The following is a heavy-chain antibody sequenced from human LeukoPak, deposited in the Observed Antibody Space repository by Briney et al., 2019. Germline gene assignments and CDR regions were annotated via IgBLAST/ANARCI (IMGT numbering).Heavy chain of an antibody. Sequence: SVNVSCKASGGTFSSYAISWVRQAPGQGLEWMGGIIPIFGTANYAQKFQGRVTITADKSTSTAYMEPSSLRSEDTAVYYCAREKEGLLPFDYWGQGTLVTVSS. CDR2: IIPIFGTA. J-gene: IGHJ4*02. D-gene: IGHD3-22*01. CDR1: GGTFSSYA. V-gene: IGHV1-69*06. CDR3: AREKEGLLPFDY.